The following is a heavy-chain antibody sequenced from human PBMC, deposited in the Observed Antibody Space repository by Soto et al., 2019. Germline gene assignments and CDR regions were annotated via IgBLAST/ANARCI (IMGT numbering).Heavy chain of an antibody. J-gene: IGHJ4*02. CDR2: ISSNGGST. Sequence: GGSLRLSCSASGFTFSSYAMHWVRQAPGKGLEYVSAISSNGGSTYHADSVKGRFTISRDNSKNTLYLQMSSLRAEDTAVYYCVKDLEMATIKHYFDYWGQGTLVTVSS. D-gene: IGHD5-12*01. CDR3: VKDLEMATIKHYFDY. CDR1: GFTFSSYA. V-gene: IGHV3-64D*06.